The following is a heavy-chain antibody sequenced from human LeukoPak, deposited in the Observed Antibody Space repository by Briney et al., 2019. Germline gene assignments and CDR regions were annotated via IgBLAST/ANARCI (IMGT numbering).Heavy chain of an antibody. V-gene: IGHV4-31*03. CDR1: GGSISSGGYY. J-gene: IGHJ4*02. CDR3: ARSGYSYGYVDY. D-gene: IGHD5-18*01. CDR2: IYYSGST. Sequence: SQTLSLTCTVSGGSISSGGYYWSWIRQHPGKGLEWIGYIYYSGSTYYNPSLKSRVTISVDTSKNQFSLKLSSVTAADTAVYYCARSGYSYGYVDYWGQGTLVTVSS.